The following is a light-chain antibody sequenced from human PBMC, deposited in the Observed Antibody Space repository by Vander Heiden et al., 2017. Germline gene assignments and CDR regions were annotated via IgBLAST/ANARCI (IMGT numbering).Light chain of an antibody. V-gene: IGKV1-39*01. CDR3: QQSDSTPNT. J-gene: IGKJ2*01. CDR2: AAS. CDR1: QSISSY. Sequence: DIQMTQSPSSLSASVGDRVTITCRASQSISSYLNWYQQKPGKAPKLLIYAASSLQSGVPSRFSGSGSGTDFTLTIIRLQPEDFATYYCQQSDSTPNTFGQGTKLEIK.